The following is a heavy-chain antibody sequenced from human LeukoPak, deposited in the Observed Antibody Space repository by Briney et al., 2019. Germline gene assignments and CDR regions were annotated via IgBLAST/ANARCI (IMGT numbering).Heavy chain of an antibody. Sequence: SETLSLTCTVSGGSISSSSYYWGWIRQPPGKGLEWIGNIHYSGSTYYSPSLKSRVTISVDTSKNQFSLKLSSVTAADTAVYYCARERIGIAATGTLRGPRNYYYYMDVWGKGTTVTVSS. CDR1: GGSISSSSYY. CDR2: IHYSGST. CDR3: ARERIGIAATGTLRGPRNYYYYMDV. J-gene: IGHJ6*03. D-gene: IGHD6-13*01. V-gene: IGHV4-39*07.